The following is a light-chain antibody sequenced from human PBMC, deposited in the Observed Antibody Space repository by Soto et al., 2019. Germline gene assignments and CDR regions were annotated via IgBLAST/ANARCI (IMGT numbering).Light chain of an antibody. CDR1: QSVSSNY. J-gene: IGKJ1*01. Sequence: EIVLTQSPDTLSLSPGERATLSCRASQSVSSNYFAWYQQKSGQAPRLLIYGASSRASGIPDRFSGSASGTDFIRTISRLEPEDFALYYCQQYGTSPRTFGQGTKVEVK. V-gene: IGKV3-20*01. CDR3: QQYGTSPRT. CDR2: GAS.